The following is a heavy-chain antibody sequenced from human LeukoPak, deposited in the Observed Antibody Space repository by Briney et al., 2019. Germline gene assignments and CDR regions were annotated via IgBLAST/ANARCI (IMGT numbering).Heavy chain of an antibody. J-gene: IGHJ4*02. V-gene: IGHV3-7*01. Sequence: PGGSQRLSCAASGFTSSSYWMSWVRQAPGKGLEWVANIKQDGSEKYYVDSVKGRFTISRDNAKNSLYLQMNSLRAEDTAVYYCARVYRSSSGYCFDYWGQGTLVTVSS. D-gene: IGHD6-6*01. CDR3: ARVYRSSSGYCFDY. CDR2: IKQDGSEK. CDR1: GFTSSSYW.